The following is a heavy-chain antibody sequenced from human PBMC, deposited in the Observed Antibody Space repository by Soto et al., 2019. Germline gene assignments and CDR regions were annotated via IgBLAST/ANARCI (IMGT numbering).Heavy chain of an antibody. Sequence: EVQLVESGGGLVQPGRSLRLSCAASGFTFDDYAMHWVRQAPGKGLEWVSGISWNSGSIGYADSVKGRFTISRDNAKNSLYLQMNSLRAEDTALYYCAKVLGHLTTYYFDYWGQGTLVTVSS. CDR1: GFTFDDYA. J-gene: IGHJ4*02. CDR2: ISWNSGSI. CDR3: AKVLGHLTTYYFDY. D-gene: IGHD3-22*01. V-gene: IGHV3-9*01.